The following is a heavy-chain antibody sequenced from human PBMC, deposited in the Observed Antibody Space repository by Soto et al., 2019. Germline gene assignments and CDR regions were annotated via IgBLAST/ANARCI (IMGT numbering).Heavy chain of an antibody. J-gene: IGHJ4*02. D-gene: IGHD2-15*01. V-gene: IGHV3-30-3*01. Sequence: QVQLVESGGVVVQPGRSLRLSCAASGFTFSSYAMHWVRQAPGKGLEWVAVISYDGSNKYYADSVKGRFTIYRDNSKNTLYLQMNSLRAEDTAVDYCASKGGSLWGQGTLVTVSS. CDR3: ASKGGSL. CDR1: GFTFSSYA. CDR2: ISYDGSNK.